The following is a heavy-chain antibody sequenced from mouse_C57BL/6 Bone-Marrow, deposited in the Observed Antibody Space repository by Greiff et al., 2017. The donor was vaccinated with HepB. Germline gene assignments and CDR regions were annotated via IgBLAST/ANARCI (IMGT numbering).Heavy chain of an antibody. V-gene: IGHV1-9*01. D-gene: IGHD1-1*01. J-gene: IGHJ1*03. Sequence: VQLQQSGAELMKPGASVKLSCKATGYTFTGYWIEWVKQRPGHGLEWIGEILPASGSTNYNEKFKGKATFTADTSSNTAYMQLSSLTTEDSAIYYCARIRYYYGSSYDWYFDVWGTGTTVTVSS. CDR3: ARIRYYYGSSYDWYFDV. CDR2: ILPASGST. CDR1: GYTFTGYW.